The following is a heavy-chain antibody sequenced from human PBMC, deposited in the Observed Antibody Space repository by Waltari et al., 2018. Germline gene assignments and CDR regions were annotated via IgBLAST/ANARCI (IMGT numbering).Heavy chain of an antibody. D-gene: IGHD3-9*01. J-gene: IGHJ3*01. CDR2: IDHRGST. V-gene: IGHV4-34*02. CDR1: GGSFSGPF. CDR3: ARERSRDFDWLPNVLDV. Sequence: QVQLQQGGAGLLKPSETLSLTCTVHGGSFSGPFWPWIRQAPGKGLEWLGEIDHRGSTHYNPSFRSRVTISVDTSKNQFSLQLNSVTAADTALYYCARERSRDFDWLPNVLDVWGLGTLVTVSS.